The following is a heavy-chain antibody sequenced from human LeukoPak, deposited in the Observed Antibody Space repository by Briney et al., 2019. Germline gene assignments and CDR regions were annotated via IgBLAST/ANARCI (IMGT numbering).Heavy chain of an antibody. J-gene: IGHJ6*04. CDR3: ARESRRITMVRGLDMDV. D-gene: IGHD3-10*01. CDR1: GFTFSSYR. V-gene: IGHV3-7*03. Sequence: GGSLRLSCAASGFTFSSYRMHWVRRAPGKGLEWVANIKEDGSQKYFVDSVKGRFTISRDNAKNSLYLQMNSLRAEDTAVYYCARESRRITMVRGLDMDVWGKGTTVTVSS. CDR2: IKEDGSQK.